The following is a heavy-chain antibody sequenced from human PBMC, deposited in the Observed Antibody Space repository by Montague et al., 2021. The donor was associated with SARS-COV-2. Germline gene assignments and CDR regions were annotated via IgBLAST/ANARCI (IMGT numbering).Heavy chain of an antibody. V-gene: IGHV4-38-2*01. Sequence: SETLSLTCSVSGFSISSGFYWAWIRQSPGKGPEWIVTVYHSGYTHYNPSLQGRVTVSLDTSKNQFSLTVTSVTAADTAVYFCARRGYTGSDYFDYWGQGTLVTVSS. J-gene: IGHJ4*02. CDR3: ARRGYTGSDYFDY. D-gene: IGHD5-12*01. CDR2: VYHSGYT. CDR1: GFSISSGFY.